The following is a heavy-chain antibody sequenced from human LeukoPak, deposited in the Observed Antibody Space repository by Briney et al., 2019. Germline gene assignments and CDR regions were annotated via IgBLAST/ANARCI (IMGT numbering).Heavy chain of an antibody. J-gene: IGHJ4*02. D-gene: IGHD4-17*01. CDR1: GDSFSNYY. CDR2: VYYSGST. V-gene: IGHV4-59*08. Sequence: PSETLSLTCSVSGDSFSNYYWTWIRQPPGKGLEWIGYVYYSGSTNYNPSLKTRLHLSVDTSKNRFSLKLSSVTAADTAVYYCARQMNTVTADYWGQGTLVTVSS. CDR3: ARQMNTVTADY.